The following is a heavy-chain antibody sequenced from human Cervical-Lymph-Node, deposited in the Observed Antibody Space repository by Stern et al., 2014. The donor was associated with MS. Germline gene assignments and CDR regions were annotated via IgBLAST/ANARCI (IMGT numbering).Heavy chain of an antibody. Sequence: ESGPALVQPTQTLTLTCTFSGFSLSTTGMCLSWIRQPPGKALEWLALLDWDGDKYYSTALKTRLTISKDTSKNQVVLTMTNMAPLDTATYFCVRAREGYYFDYWGQGIPVTVSS. CDR2: LDWDGDK. CDR3: VRAREGYYFDY. CDR1: GFSLSTTGMC. J-gene: IGHJ4*02. V-gene: IGHV2-70*01. D-gene: IGHD2-21*01.